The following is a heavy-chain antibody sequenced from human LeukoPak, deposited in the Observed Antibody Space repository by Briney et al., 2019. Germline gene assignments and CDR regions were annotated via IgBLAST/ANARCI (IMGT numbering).Heavy chain of an antibody. Sequence: GGSLRLSCAASGFTFSTYSMNWVRQAPGKGLEWVSYISSRSSTIYYADSVKGRFTISRDNAKNSLYLQMNSLRAEDTAVYYCAREIAATGSVGYWGQGTLVTVSS. CDR2: ISSRSSTI. CDR1: GFTFSTYS. CDR3: AREIAATGSVGY. D-gene: IGHD6-13*01. V-gene: IGHV3-48*01. J-gene: IGHJ4*02.